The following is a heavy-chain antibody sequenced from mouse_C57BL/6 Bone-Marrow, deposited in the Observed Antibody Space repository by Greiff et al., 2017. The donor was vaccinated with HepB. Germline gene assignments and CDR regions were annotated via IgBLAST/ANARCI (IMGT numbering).Heavy chain of an antibody. CDR1: GFTFSSYA. CDR3: TRERFTTVVADGAMDY. CDR2: ISSGGDYI. D-gene: IGHD1-1*01. Sequence: EVKLMESGEGLVKPGGSLKLSCAASGFTFSSYAMSWVRQTPEKRLEWVAYISSGGDYIYYADTVKGRFTISRDNARNTLYLQMSSLKSEDTAMYYCTRERFTTVVADGAMDYWGQGTSVTVSS. V-gene: IGHV5-9-1*02. J-gene: IGHJ4*01.